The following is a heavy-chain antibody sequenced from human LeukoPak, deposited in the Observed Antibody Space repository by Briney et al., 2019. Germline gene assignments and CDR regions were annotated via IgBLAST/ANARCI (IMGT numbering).Heavy chain of an antibody. CDR2: IKPDGSEK. Sequence: PGGSLRLSCAASGFTFYIYWMTWVRQAPGKGLEWVANIKPDGSEKYHVDSVKGRFTIPRDNAKNLLYLQMNNLRAEDTAIYYCVRGSMWSSDIWGQGTLVTVSS. D-gene: IGHD1-26*01. V-gene: IGHV3-7*01. CDR1: GFTFYIYW. J-gene: IGHJ3*02. CDR3: VRGSMWSSDI.